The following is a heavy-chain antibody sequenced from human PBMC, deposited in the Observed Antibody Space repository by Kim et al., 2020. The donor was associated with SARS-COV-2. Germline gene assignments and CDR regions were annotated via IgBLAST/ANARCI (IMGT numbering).Heavy chain of an antibody. J-gene: IGHJ4*01. CDR1: GDSITSIFW. D-gene: IGHD2-8*01. CDR2: IYHSGTT. Sequence: SETLSLTCAVSGDSITSIFWWSWVRQPPGKGLEWIGEIYHSGTTNYNPSLKNRVTISVDKSKNQFSLELSSVTAADTAIYYCARNGAYCVEYWGQGTLVTVSS. CDR3: ARNGAYCVEY. V-gene: IGHV4-4*02.